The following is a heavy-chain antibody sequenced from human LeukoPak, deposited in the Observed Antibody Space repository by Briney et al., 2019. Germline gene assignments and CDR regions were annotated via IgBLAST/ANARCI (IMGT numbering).Heavy chain of an antibody. CDR3: ARDCDWNDDYYYYGMDV. Sequence: PSETLSLTCTVSGGSVSSGSYYWSWIRQPPGKGLEWIGYIYYSGSTNYNPSLKSRVTISVDTSKNQFSLKLSSVTAADTAVYYCARDCDWNDDYYYYGMDVWGKGTTVTVSS. J-gene: IGHJ6*04. CDR2: IYYSGST. CDR1: GGSVSSGSYY. D-gene: IGHD1-1*01. V-gene: IGHV4-61*01.